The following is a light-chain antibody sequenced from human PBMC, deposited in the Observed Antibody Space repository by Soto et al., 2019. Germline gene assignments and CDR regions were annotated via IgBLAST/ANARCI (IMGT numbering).Light chain of an antibody. Sequence: QPVLTQPPSVSGAPGQRVTISCTGSSSNIGSTYDVQWYQQLQGTAPKLLIHGNTNRPSGVPDRFSGSKSGTSASLAITGLQADDEADYYCQSYDDSLSVHYVFGTGTKLTVL. CDR3: QSYDDSLSVHYV. CDR2: GNT. J-gene: IGLJ1*01. CDR1: SSNIGSTYD. V-gene: IGLV1-40*01.